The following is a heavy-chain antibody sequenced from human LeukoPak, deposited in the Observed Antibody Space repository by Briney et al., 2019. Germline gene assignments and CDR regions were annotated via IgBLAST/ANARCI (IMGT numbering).Heavy chain of an antibody. CDR2: ISSSSSYI. Sequence: GGSLRLSCAASGFTFRSYNMNWVRQAPGKGQEWVSSISSSSSYIYYADSVKGRFTISRDNAKNSLYLQMNSLRAEGTAVYYCARDGDLGARISITFFGSSGYDGEYFQHWGQGTLVTVSS. CDR3: ARDGDLGARISITFFGSSGYDGEYFQH. V-gene: IGHV3-21*06. D-gene: IGHD3-22*01. CDR1: GFTFRSYN. J-gene: IGHJ1*01.